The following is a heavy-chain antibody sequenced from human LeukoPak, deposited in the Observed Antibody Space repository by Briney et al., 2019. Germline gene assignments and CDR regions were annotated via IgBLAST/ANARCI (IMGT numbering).Heavy chain of an antibody. CDR2: ISAYNGNT. D-gene: IGHD6-19*01. CDR1: GYTFTGYY. J-gene: IGHJ4*02. CDR3: ARVYSSGWYYYYFDY. Sequence: ASVKVSCKASGYTFTGYYMHWVRQAPGQGLELMGWISAYNGNTNYAQKLQGRVTMTTDTSTSTAYMELRSLRSDDTAVYYCARVYSSGWYYYYFDYWGQGTLVTVSS. V-gene: IGHV1-18*04.